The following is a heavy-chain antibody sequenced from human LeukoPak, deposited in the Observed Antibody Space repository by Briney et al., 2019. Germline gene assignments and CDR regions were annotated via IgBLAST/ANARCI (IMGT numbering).Heavy chain of an antibody. CDR2: ISYDGRQK. D-gene: IGHD3-3*01. Sequence: GGSLRFSCAASGFTFSTCGMNWVRQAPGKGLEWVAVISYDGRQKYYADSVKGRFTISRDNSKDTVYLQMNSLRDEDSATYYCVRVFLESLTAGYFDHWGQGTLVTVSS. V-gene: IGHV3-30*03. CDR3: VRVFLESLTAGYFDH. J-gene: IGHJ4*02. CDR1: GFTFSTCG.